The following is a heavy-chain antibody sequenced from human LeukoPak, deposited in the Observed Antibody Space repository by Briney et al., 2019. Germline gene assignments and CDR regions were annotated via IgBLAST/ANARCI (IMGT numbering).Heavy chain of an antibody. D-gene: IGHD2-15*01. CDR2: IYTSGST. V-gene: IGHV4-4*07. J-gene: IGHJ5*02. CDR3: ARDYLVVAATFNWFDP. Sequence: SETLFLTCTVSGGSISSYYWSWIRQPAGKGLERIGRIYTSGSTNYNPSLKSRVTMSVDTSKNQFSLKLSSVTAADTAVYYCARDYLVVAATFNWFDPWGQGTLVTVSS. CDR1: GGSISSYY.